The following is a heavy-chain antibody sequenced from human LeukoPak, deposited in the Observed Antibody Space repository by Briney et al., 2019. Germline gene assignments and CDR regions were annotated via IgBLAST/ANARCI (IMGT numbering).Heavy chain of an antibody. CDR2: ISYDGSNK. V-gene: IGHV3-30-3*01. Sequence: PGGSLRLSCAASGFTFSSYAMHWVRQAPGKGLEWVAVISYDGSNKYYADSVKGRFTISRDNSKNTLYLQMNSLRAEDTAVYYCATRWSGSYRGDAFDIWGQGTMVTVSS. D-gene: IGHD1-26*01. CDR3: ATRWSGSYRGDAFDI. J-gene: IGHJ3*02. CDR1: GFTFSSYA.